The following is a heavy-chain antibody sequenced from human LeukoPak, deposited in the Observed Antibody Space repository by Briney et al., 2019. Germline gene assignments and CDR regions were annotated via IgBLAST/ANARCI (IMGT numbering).Heavy chain of an antibody. J-gene: IGHJ5*02. V-gene: IGHV4-38-2*02. CDR2: INHSGRT. D-gene: IGHD3-22*01. CDR1: GYSINFGHL. CDR3: ARESSAVAHTMIRDWLDP. Sequence: PSETLSLTCDVAGYSINFGHLWGWIRQPPGKGLEWIASINHSGRTYYTPSLKSRVTISVDTLKNHFSLNVPSVTAQDTAIYLCARESSAVAHTMIRDWLDPWGQGTLVTVSS.